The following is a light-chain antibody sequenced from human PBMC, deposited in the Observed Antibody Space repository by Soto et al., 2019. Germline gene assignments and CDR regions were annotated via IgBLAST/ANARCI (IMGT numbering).Light chain of an antibody. CDR1: NIGSKS. CDR2: DDS. V-gene: IGLV3-21*02. Sequence: SYELTQPPSVSVAPGQTATITCGGDNIGSKSVHRYQQKPGQAPVLVVYDDSDRPSGIPERFSGSNSGNMATLSISRVEAGDEADYYCQVWDRSSDRVVFGGGTKVTVL. J-gene: IGLJ2*01. CDR3: QVWDRSSDRVV.